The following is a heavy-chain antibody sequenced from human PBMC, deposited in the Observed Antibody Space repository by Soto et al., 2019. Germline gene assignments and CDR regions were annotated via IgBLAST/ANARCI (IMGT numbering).Heavy chain of an antibody. D-gene: IGHD2-15*01. Sequence: QVQLQQWGAGLLKPSETLSLTCAVYGGSFSGYYWSWIRQPPGKGLEWIGEINHSGSTNYNPSLKSRVTISLDTSKNQLSLKLSSVTAADTAVYYCARMCYYCSGGSCYSSRTTYGMDVWGQGTTVTVSS. V-gene: IGHV4-34*01. CDR3: ARMCYYCSGGSCYSSRTTYGMDV. J-gene: IGHJ6*02. CDR1: GGSFSGYY. CDR2: INHSGST.